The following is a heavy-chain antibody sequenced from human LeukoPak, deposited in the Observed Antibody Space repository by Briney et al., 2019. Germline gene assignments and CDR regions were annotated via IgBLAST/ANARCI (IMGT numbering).Heavy chain of an antibody. D-gene: IGHD3-10*01. J-gene: IGHJ4*02. CDR1: GFTFGDYA. Sequence: PGRSLRLSCTASGFTFGDYAMSWFRQAPGKGLEWVGFIRSKAYGGTTEYAASVKGRFTISRDDSKSIAYLQMNSLKTEDTAVYYCTREPLRYYYGSGSYYPLRHFDYWGQGTLVTVSS. CDR3: TREPLRYYYGSGSYYPLRHFDY. V-gene: IGHV3-49*03. CDR2: IRSKAYGGTT.